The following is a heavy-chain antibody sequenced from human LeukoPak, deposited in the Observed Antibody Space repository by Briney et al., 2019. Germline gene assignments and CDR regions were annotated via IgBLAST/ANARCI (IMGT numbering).Heavy chain of an antibody. CDR1: GGSISSSSYY. V-gene: IGHV4-39*01. J-gene: IGHJ4*02. Sequence: SETLSLTCTVSGGSISSSSYYWGWIRQPPGKGLEWIGSIYYSGSTYYNPSLKSRVTISVDTSKNQFSLKLSSVTAADTAVYYCARNIVYYFDYWGQGTLVTVSS. CDR2: IYYSGST. CDR3: ARNIVYYFDY. D-gene: IGHD5-12*01.